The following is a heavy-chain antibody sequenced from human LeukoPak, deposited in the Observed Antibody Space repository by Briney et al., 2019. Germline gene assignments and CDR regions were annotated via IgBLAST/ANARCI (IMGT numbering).Heavy chain of an antibody. V-gene: IGHV1-8*01. D-gene: IGHD2-2*01. CDR2: MSPNSGNT. Sequence: ASVKVSCKASGYTFTSYDINWVRQATGQGLEWMGWMSPNSGNTGYAQKFQGRVTMTRNTSISTAYMELSSLRSEDTAVYYCVKDRPCGTCMPMDAWGQGTTV. CDR1: GYTFTSYD. CDR3: VKDRPCGTCMPMDA. J-gene: IGHJ6*02.